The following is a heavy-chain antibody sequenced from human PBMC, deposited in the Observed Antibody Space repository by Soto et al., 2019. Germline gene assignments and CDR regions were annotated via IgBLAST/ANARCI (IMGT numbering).Heavy chain of an antibody. CDR3: ARAMGTDGWSNHPFDI. D-gene: IGHD6-19*01. V-gene: IGHV3-7*04. J-gene: IGHJ3*02. CDR2: IKHDGSEK. CDR1: GFTFSPYW. Sequence: PGGALRLSWGASGFTFSPYWMGWVRPAPKKGLEWVGTIKHDGSEKYYVGSVKGRFIISRDNAKNSVFLQMNGLRVEDTAVYFCARAMGTDGWSNHPFDIWGQGTMVTVSS.